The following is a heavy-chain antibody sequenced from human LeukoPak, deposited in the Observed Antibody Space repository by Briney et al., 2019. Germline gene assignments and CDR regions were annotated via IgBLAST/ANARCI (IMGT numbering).Heavy chain of an antibody. J-gene: IGHJ4*02. CDR1: GFTFSSYA. D-gene: IGHD4-11*01. Sequence: GGSLRVSCAASGFTFSSYAMHWVRQAPGKGLEWVAVISYDGSNKYYADSVKGRFTISRDNSKNTLYLQMNSLRAEDTAVYYCARDGHLPTVSRYPHYFDYWGRGNLDPVSS. V-gene: IGHV3-30-3*01. CDR3: ARDGHLPTVSRYPHYFDY. CDR2: ISYDGSNK.